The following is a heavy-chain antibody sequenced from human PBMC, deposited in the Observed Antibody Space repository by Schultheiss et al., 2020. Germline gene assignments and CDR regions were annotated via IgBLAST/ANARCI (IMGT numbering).Heavy chain of an antibody. D-gene: IGHD6-13*01. CDR3: AKTYHSSSWYYDL. J-gene: IGHJ5*02. V-gene: IGHV3-23*01. CDR1: GFTFSSYA. CDR2: ISWNSGSI. Sequence: GGSLRLSCAASGFTFSSYAMHWVRQAPGKGLEWVSGISWNSGSIGYADSVKGRFTISRDNSKNTLYLQMNSLRAEDTAVYYCAKTYHSSSWYYDLWGQGTLVTVSS.